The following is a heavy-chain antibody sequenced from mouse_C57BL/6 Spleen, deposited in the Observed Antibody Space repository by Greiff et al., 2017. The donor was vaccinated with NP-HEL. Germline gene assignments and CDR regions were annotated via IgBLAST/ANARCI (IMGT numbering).Heavy chain of an antibody. D-gene: IGHD4-1*01. CDR1: GFTFSSYA. Sequence: EVQVVESGGGLVKPGGSLKLSCAASGFTFSSYAMSWVRQTPEKRLEWVATISDGGSYTYYPDNVKGRFTISRDNAKNNLYLQMSHLKSEDTAMYYCARGGTGTWYFDYWGQGTTLTVSS. J-gene: IGHJ2*01. CDR3: ARGGTGTWYFDY. V-gene: IGHV5-4*01. CDR2: ISDGGSYT.